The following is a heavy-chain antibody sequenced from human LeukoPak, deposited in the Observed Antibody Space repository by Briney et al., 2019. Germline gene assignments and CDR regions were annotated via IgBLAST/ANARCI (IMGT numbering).Heavy chain of an antibody. CDR3: AGRAELGSGFDY. J-gene: IGHJ4*02. V-gene: IGHV3-66*01. CDR1: GFSVSSSY. CDR2: IYNGGTK. Sequence: GESMRLSCAASGFSVSSSYMSWVRQAPGKGLEWVSSIYNGGTKHYPDSLKGRFTISRDNSKNTLYLQTNSLTAEDTAVYYCAGRAELGSGFDYWGQGTLVTVSS. D-gene: IGHD7-27*01.